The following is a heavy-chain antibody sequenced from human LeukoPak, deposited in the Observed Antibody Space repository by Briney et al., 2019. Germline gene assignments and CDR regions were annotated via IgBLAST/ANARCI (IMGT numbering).Heavy chain of an antibody. Sequence: GRSLRLSCAASGFTFDDYAMHWVRQAPGKGLEWVSGISWNSGSIGYADSGKGRFTISRDNAKNSLYLQMNSLRAEDTALYYCAKAYYDSSPYYFDYWGQGTLVTVSS. J-gene: IGHJ4*02. V-gene: IGHV3-9*01. D-gene: IGHD3-22*01. CDR3: AKAYYDSSPYYFDY. CDR1: GFTFDDYA. CDR2: ISWNSGSI.